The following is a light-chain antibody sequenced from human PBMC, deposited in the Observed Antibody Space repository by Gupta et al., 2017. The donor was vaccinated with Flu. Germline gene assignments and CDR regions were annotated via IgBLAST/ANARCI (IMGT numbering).Light chain of an antibody. J-gene: IGLJ3*02. CDR3: SSYTSSSTWV. CDR2: EVS. V-gene: IGLV2-14*01. CDR1: SSDIGYYNY. Sequence: SALTHPASVSVAPGQSLTISCTGTSSDIGYYNYVSWYQQHPGKAPRLMIHEVSNRPSGVSTRFSGSKSANTASLTISGLQAEDEADYYCSSYTSSSTWVFGGGTKLTVL.